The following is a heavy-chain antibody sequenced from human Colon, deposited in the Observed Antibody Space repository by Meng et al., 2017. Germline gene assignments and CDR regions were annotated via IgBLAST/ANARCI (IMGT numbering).Heavy chain of an antibody. V-gene: IGHV3-23*01. CDR2: IIRSGGST. CDR1: GFTFSNSA. J-gene: IGHJ4*02. CDR3: AKSFYGFSYGKIDY. D-gene: IGHD5-18*01. Sequence: GESLKISCAASGFTFSNSAMNWVRQAPGKGLEWVSSIIRSGGSTSYADSVKGRFTISIDNSKHTLYLQMNSLRAEDTAVYYCAKSFYGFSYGKIDYWGQGTLVTGSS.